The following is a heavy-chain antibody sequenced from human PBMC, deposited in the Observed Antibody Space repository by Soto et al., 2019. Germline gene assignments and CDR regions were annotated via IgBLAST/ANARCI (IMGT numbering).Heavy chain of an antibody. CDR3: ARRLTLATTTGEAFDP. D-gene: IGHD1-26*01. Sequence: QVQLQESGPGLVKPSETLSLTCTVSSGSIINYYWSWIRQPPGKGLEWIGFIYYSGSTNYNSFLKRRATMSVDMSRQQRSLKLNSVTAADTAVYYCARRLTLATTTGEAFDPWGQGTMVTVSS. J-gene: IGHJ3*01. V-gene: IGHV4-59*01. CDR2: IYYSGST. CDR1: SGSIINYY.